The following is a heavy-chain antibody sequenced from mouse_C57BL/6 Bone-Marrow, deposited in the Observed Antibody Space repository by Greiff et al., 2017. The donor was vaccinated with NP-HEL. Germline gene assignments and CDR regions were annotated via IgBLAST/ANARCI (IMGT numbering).Heavy chain of an antibody. D-gene: IGHD1-1*01. CDR3: ARNPDYYGSSLYAMDY. CDR2: INPNNGGT. V-gene: IGHV1-26*01. J-gene: IGHJ4*01. Sequence: EVQLQQSGPELVKPGASVKISCKASGYTFTDYYMNWVQQSHGKSLEWIGDINPNNGGTSYNQKFKGKATLTVDKSSSTAYMELRSLTSEDSAVYYCARNPDYYGSSLYAMDYWGQGTSVTVSS. CDR1: GYTFTDYY.